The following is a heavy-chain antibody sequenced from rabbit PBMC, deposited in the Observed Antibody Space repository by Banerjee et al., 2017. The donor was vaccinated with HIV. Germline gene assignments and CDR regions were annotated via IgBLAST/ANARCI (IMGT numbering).Heavy chain of an antibody. Sequence: QQQLEESGGGLVKPGGTLTLTCKASGFSFNNKYVMCWVRQAPGKGLEWIACINSNTGNTVYASWVNGRFTISSDNAQNTVDLQMNSMTAADTATYFCVLYYAGYGCYGYALKLWGQGTLVTVS. V-gene: IGHV1S43*01. J-gene: IGHJ4*01. D-gene: IGHD6-1*01. CDR1: GFSFNNKYV. CDR3: VLYYAGYGCYGYALKL. CDR2: INSNTGNT.